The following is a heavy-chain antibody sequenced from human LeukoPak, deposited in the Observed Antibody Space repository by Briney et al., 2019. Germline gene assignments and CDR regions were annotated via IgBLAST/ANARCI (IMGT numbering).Heavy chain of an antibody. CDR1: GFTFSSYG. J-gene: IGHJ4*02. CDR3: ARDSITMVPGVPLDY. Sequence: GGSLRLSCAASGFTFSSYGMNWVRQAPGKGLEWVSSISSSSSYIYYADSVKGRFTISRDNAKNSLYLQMNSLRAEDTAVYYCARDSITMVPGVPLDYWGQGTLVTVSS. V-gene: IGHV3-21*01. D-gene: IGHD3-10*01. CDR2: ISSSSSYI.